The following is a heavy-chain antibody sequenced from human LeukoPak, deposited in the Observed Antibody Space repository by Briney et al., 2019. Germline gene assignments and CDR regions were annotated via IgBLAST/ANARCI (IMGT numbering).Heavy chain of an antibody. CDR1: GYTFTSYY. CDR3: ARVGLLDRTVTVGYYYYMDV. CDR2: INPSGGST. D-gene: IGHD4-17*01. J-gene: IGHJ6*03. Sequence: ASVKVSCKASGYTFTSYYMHWVRQAPGQELEWMGIINPSGGSTSYAQKFQGRVTMTRDTSTSTVYMELSSLRSDDTAVYYCARVGLLDRTVTVGYYYYMDVWGKGTTVTISS. V-gene: IGHV1-46*01.